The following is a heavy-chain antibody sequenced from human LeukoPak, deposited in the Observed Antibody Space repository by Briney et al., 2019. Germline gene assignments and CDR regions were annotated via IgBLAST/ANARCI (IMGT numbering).Heavy chain of an antibody. CDR3: ARLVGATGSDAFDI. CDR2: IYYSGST. Sequence: SETLSLTCTVSGGSISSYYWSWIRQPPGKGLEWIGYIYYSGSTNYNPSLKSRVTISVDTSKNQFSLKLSSVTAADTAVYYCARLVGATGSDAFDIWGQGTMVTVSS. CDR1: GGSISSYY. J-gene: IGHJ3*02. V-gene: IGHV4-59*08. D-gene: IGHD1-26*01.